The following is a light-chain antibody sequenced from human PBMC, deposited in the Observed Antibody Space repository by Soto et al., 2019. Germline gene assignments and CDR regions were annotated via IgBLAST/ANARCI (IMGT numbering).Light chain of an antibody. CDR3: HQYNSYGWT. V-gene: IGKV1-5*01. Sequence: DIQMTQSPSTLSASVGDRVTITCRASQSISSWLAWYQQKPGQAPKLLIYDASSLESGVPSRFSGSGSGTEFTLTISSLQPDDFATYYCHQYNSYGWTFGQGTKVEIK. J-gene: IGKJ1*01. CDR2: DAS. CDR1: QSISSW.